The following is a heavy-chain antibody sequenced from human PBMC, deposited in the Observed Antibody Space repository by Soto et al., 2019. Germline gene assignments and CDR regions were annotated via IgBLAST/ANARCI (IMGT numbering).Heavy chain of an antibody. V-gene: IGHV3-23*01. CDR3: AKLAHGISSYFDY. Sequence: GGSLRLSCAASGFTFSIYAMTWVRQAPGKGLEWVSVISGSGGSTYYADSVKGRFTISRDNSKNTLYLQMNSLRAEDTALYYCAKLAHGISSYFDYWGRGALVTVSS. D-gene: IGHD1-26*01. J-gene: IGHJ4*02. CDR2: ISGSGGST. CDR1: GFTFSIYA.